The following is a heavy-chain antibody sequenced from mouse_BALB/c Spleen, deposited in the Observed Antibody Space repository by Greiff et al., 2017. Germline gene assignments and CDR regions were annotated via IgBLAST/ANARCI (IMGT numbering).Heavy chain of an antibody. V-gene: IGHV5-6-3*01. CDR2: INSNGGST. Sequence: EVKLVESGGGLVQPGGSLKLSCAASGFTFSSYGLSWVRQTPDKRLELVATINSNGGSTYYPDSVKGRFTISRDNAKNTLYLQMDSLKSEDTAMYYCARDWNYCGYDYFDYWGQGTTLTVSS. CDR3: ARDWNYCGYDYFDY. J-gene: IGHJ2*01. D-gene: IGHD1-2*01. CDR1: GFTFSSYG.